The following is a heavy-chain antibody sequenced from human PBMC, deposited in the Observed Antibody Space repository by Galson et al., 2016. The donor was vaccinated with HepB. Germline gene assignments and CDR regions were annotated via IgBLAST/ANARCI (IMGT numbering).Heavy chain of an antibody. CDR3: TRGVTPGD. V-gene: IGHV3-7*03. J-gene: IGHJ4*02. CDR1: GFTSSDYA. Sequence: SLRLSCAASGFTSSDYAMAWVRQAPGKGLEWVANIKQAGSEKNYVDSVKGRFTISRDNMKNSLFLQMHSLRADDTAMYYCTRGVTPGDWGQGTLVAVSS. D-gene: IGHD4-23*01. CDR2: IKQAGSEK.